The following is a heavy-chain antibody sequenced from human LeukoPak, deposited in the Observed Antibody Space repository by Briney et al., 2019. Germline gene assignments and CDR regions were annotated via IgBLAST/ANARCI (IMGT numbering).Heavy chain of an antibody. J-gene: IGHJ4*02. CDR2: IYPSGS. CDR3: ARSRGYYDFWSGYSAYYFDY. CDR1: GGSISSGSYY. V-gene: IGHV4-61*02. Sequence: SETLSLTCTVSGGSISSGSYYWSWIRQPAGKGLEWIGRIYPSGSDYNPSLKSRVTMSLDTSKNQFSLKLSSVTAADTAVYYCARSRGYYDFWSGYSAYYFDYWGQGTLVTVSS. D-gene: IGHD3-3*01.